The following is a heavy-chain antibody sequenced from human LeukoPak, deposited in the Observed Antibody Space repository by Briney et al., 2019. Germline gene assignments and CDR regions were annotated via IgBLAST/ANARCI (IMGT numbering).Heavy chain of an antibody. D-gene: IGHD1-7*01. CDR3: ARGVNYAFDY. CDR2: IQNDGITK. V-gene: IGHV3-30*02. Sequence: GGSLRLSCAPSGFTFTTYAMDWARQAPGKGLEWVAFIQNDGITKFYADSVKGRFTISRDDSKKTLYLQMDSLRPDDTAVYYCARGVNYAFDYWGQGTPVTVSS. J-gene: IGHJ4*02. CDR1: GFTFTTYA.